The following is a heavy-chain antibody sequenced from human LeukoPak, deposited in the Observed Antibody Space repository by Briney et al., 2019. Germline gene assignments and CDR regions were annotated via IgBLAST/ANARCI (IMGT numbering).Heavy chain of an antibody. J-gene: IGHJ4*02. CDR3: AEGSGRLLRPHFDY. Sequence: GGSLRLSCEASGFSLSDYAMTWVRQPPGRGLEWLSVICPRGGTTNYAESVRDRFIISKDISKNTLYLQMNSLRVEDTALYFCAEGSGRLLRPHFDYWGQGALITVSS. V-gene: IGHV3-23*01. D-gene: IGHD6-19*01. CDR1: GFSLSDYA. CDR2: ICPRGGTT.